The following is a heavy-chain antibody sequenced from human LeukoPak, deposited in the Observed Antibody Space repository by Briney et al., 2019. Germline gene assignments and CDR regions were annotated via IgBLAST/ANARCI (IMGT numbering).Heavy chain of an antibody. CDR2: INSDVSNV. CDR1: GFDFSTYW. Sequence: PGGSLRLSCAASGFDFSTYWMHWVRQAPGKGLMWVSRINSDVSNVIYADSVKGRFTIPRDNSKNTLYLQMNALTVEDTAVYHCAGGVSSRLLDYWGRGTLVTVSS. J-gene: IGHJ4*02. CDR3: AGGVSSRLLDY. V-gene: IGHV3-74*01. D-gene: IGHD3-10*01.